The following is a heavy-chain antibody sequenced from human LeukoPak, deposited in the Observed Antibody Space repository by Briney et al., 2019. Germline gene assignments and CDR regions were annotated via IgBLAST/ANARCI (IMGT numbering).Heavy chain of an antibody. J-gene: IGHJ4*02. Sequence: SETLSLTCTVSGGSISSYYWSWIRQPPGKGLEWIGYIYYSGSTNYNPSLKSRVTISVDTSKNQFSLKLSSVTAADTAVYYCARGGIAGYFDYWGQGILVTVSS. CDR1: GGSISSYY. V-gene: IGHV4-59*08. D-gene: IGHD1-26*01. CDR2: IYYSGST. CDR3: ARGGIAGYFDY.